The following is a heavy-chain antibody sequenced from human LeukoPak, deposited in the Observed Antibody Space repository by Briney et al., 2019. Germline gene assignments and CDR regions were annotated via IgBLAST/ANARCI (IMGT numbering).Heavy chain of an antibody. CDR1: GFIFSNYA. Sequence: GGSLRLSCIVSGFIFSNYAMSWVRQAPGKGLEWVSIITGSGGDSYNADSVKGRFTLSRDNSKNTLYLQMNSLRAEDTALYFCAKKSLWSGPFDYWGQGTLVTVFS. CDR2: ITGSGGDS. V-gene: IGHV3-23*01. CDR3: AKKSLWSGPFDY. J-gene: IGHJ4*02. D-gene: IGHD3-3*01.